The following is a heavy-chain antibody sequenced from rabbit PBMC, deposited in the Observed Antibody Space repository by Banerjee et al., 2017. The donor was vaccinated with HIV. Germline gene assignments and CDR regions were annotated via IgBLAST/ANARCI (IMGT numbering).Heavy chain of an antibody. V-gene: IGHV1S7*01. CDR1: GFDFGGYY. CDR2: ISSSGST. J-gene: IGHJ4*01. CDR3: ARDLAGVIGWNFDL. Sequence: QLEESGGGLVQPEGSLTLTCTASGFDFGGYYMSWVRQAPGKGLEWIGYISSSGSTYYASWVNDQFTLSRENAQNTLYLQLNSLTAADTATYFCARDLAGVIGWNFDLWGQGTLVTVS. D-gene: IGHD4-1*01.